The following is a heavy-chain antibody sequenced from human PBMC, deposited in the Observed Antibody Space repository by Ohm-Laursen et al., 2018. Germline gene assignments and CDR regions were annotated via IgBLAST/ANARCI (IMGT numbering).Heavy chain of an antibody. D-gene: IGHD5-24*01. V-gene: IGHV3-11*01. CDR1: GFTFSDYY. J-gene: IGHJ5*02. Sequence: SLRLSCAASGFTFSDYYMNWIRQAPGRGLEWVSYITSSGSAINYADSVKGRFTISRDNAKNSLYLQMNSLRAEDTAVYYCARVSRGTLQSPWGQGTLVTVSS. CDR2: ITSSGSAI. CDR3: ARVSRGTLQSP.